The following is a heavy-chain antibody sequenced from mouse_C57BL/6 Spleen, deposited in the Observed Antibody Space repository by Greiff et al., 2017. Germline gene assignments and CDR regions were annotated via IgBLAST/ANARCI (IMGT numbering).Heavy chain of an antibody. V-gene: IGHV1-76*01. CDR2: INPGSGNT. J-gene: IGHJ3*01. D-gene: IGHD1-1*02. CDR3: ARETGGAWFAY. Sequence: QVQLQQSGAELVRPGASVKLSCKASGYTFTDYYINWVKQRPGQGLEWIARINPGSGNTYYNEKFKGKATLTAEKSSSTAYMQLSSLTSEDSAVYFCARETGGAWFAYWGQGTLVTVSA. CDR1: GYTFTDYY.